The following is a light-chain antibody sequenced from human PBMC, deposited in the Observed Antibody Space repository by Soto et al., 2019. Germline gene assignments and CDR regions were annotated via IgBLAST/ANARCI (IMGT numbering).Light chain of an antibody. CDR1: SNDVGGYKY. CDR2: EVN. CDR3: SSYSSNNILPYV. Sequence: QSALTQPASVSGAPGQSITISCTGTSNDVGGYKYVSWYQQRPGTAPKLIMFEVNNRPSGVSDRFSGSRSANTASLTISGLQAQDEADYYGSSYSSNNILPYVFGTGTKVTVL. V-gene: IGLV2-14*03. J-gene: IGLJ1*01.